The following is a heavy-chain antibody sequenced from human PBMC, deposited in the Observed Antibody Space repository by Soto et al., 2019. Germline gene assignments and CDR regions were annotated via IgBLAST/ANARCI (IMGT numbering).Heavy chain of an antibody. V-gene: IGHV3-23*01. CDR3: AKRNPYGPRGENYYYYYGMDV. CDR1: GFTFSSYA. Sequence: HPGGSLRLSCAASGFTFSSYAMSWVRQAPGKGLEWVSAISGSGGSTYYADSVKGRFTISRDNSKNTLYLQMNSLRAEDTAVYYCAKRNPYGPRGENYYYYYGMDVWGQGTTVTVSS. CDR2: ISGSGGST. D-gene: IGHD3-16*01. J-gene: IGHJ6*02.